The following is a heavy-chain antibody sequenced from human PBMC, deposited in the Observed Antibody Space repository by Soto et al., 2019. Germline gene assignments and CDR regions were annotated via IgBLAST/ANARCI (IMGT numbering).Heavy chain of an antibody. D-gene: IGHD2-21*02. V-gene: IGHV4-31*03. CDR3: ARNCGGDCYFN. CDR1: GGSISSGGYY. CDR2: IYYSGST. J-gene: IGHJ4*02. Sequence: QVQLQESGPGLVKPSQTLSLTCTVSGGSISSGGYYWSWIRQHPGKGLEWIGYIYYSGSTYYNPSLNIXXTXSXXTSKDHCSLKLSSVTAADTAVYYCARNCGGDCYFNWGQGTLVPVSS.